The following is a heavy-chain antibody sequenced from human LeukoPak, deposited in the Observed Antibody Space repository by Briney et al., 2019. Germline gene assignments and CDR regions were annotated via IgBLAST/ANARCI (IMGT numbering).Heavy chain of an antibody. D-gene: IGHD5-24*01. CDR2: IYDSGST. CDR3: ARAGDGYNSPPHFDY. Sequence: SETLSLTCTVSGGSIRSSYYYWGWIRQPPGKGLEWIGSIYDSGSTYYNPSLKSRVTISVDTSKNQFSLKLNSVTAADTAVYYCARAGDGYNSPPHFDYWGQGTLVTVSS. J-gene: IGHJ4*02. V-gene: IGHV4-39*01. CDR1: GGSIRSSYYY.